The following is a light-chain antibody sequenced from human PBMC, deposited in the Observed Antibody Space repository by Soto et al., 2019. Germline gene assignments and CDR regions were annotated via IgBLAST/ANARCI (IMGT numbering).Light chain of an antibody. CDR1: QSVSNAY. CDR3: QQYASSPRT. CDR2: GAS. J-gene: IGKJ1*01. V-gene: IGKV3-20*01. Sequence: EIVLTQSPGTLSLSPGERATLSCTASQSVSNAYVAWYQQKPGQAPRLLISGASFRAAGISDRFSGSGSGTAFTLTISRLEPEDFAVYYGQQYASSPRTFGQGTKVDMK.